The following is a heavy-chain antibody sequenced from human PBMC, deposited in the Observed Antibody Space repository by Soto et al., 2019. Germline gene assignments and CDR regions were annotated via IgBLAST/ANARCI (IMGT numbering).Heavy chain of an antibody. D-gene: IGHD3-3*01. CDR2: INSDGSST. J-gene: IGHJ3*02. Sequence: GGSLRLSCAASGFTFSSYWMHWVRQAPGKGLVWVPRINSDGSSTSYADSVKGRFTISRDNAKNTLYLQMNSLRAEDTAVYYCARDQYDFWSGEPRHAFDIWGQGTMVTVSS. CDR1: GFTFSSYW. CDR3: ARDQYDFWSGEPRHAFDI. V-gene: IGHV3-74*01.